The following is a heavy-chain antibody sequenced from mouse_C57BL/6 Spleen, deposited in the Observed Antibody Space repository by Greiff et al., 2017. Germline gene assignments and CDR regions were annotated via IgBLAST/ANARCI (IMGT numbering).Heavy chain of an antibody. J-gene: IGHJ1*03. CDR1: GYTFTSYW. V-gene: IGHV1-64*01. Sequence: VQLQQSGAELVKPGASVKLSCKASGYTFTSYWMHWVKQRPGQGLEWIGMIHPNSGSTNYNEKFKSKATLTVDNASSTAYMQLSSLTSEDSAVYYGATLYYGNYEGYFEVWGTGTTVTVSS. CDR2: IHPNSGST. D-gene: IGHD2-1*01. CDR3: ATLYYGNYEGYFEV.